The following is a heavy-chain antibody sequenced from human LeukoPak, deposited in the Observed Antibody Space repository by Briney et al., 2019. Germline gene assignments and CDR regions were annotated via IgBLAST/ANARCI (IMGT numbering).Heavy chain of an antibody. J-gene: IGHJ3*02. CDR3: ARAQDLTMIEEEAAFDI. Sequence: SETLSLTCTVSGGSISSYYWSWIRQPPGKGLEWIGHIYYSGSTNYNPSLKSRVTISVDTSKNQFSLKLSSVTAADTAVYYCARAQDLTMIEEEAAFDIWGQGTMVTVSS. CDR2: IYYSGST. D-gene: IGHD3-22*01. V-gene: IGHV4-59*01. CDR1: GGSISSYY.